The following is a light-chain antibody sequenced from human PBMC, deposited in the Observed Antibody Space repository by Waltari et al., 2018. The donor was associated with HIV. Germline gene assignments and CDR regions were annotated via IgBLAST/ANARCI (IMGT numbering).Light chain of an antibody. J-gene: IGLJ3*02. CDR1: RSNIGSHT. CDR3: AAGDDSLNGWV. Sequence: QSVLTQPPSASGTPGQRVTISCSGSRSNIGSHTVSWYQQLPGTAPKLFIYSNNQRPSGVPDRFSGSKSGTSASLAISGLQSEDEADYYCAAGDDSLNGWVFGGGTKLTVV. V-gene: IGLV1-44*01. CDR2: SNN.